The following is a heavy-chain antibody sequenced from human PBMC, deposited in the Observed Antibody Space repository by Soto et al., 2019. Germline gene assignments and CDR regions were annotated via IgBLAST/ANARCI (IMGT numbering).Heavy chain of an antibody. D-gene: IGHD5-12*01. CDR1: GFTVSSNY. J-gene: IGHJ4*02. CDR2: IYSGGST. V-gene: IGHV3-53*01. CDR3: ARNRMARTLRYFDY. Sequence: SLRLSCGASGFTVSSNYMSWVRQAPGKWLEWVSVIYSGGSTYYADSVKGRFTISRDNSKNTLYLQMNSLRAEDTAVYYCARNRMARTLRYFDYWGQATLVTVSS.